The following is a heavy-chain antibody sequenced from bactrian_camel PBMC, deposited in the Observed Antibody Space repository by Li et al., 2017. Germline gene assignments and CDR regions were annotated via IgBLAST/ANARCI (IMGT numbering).Heavy chain of an antibody. CDR3: VYKAYSGSWSAGY. Sequence: VQLVESGGGLVQPGGSLRLSCAASGFTFSDYYMTWVRQAPGKGPEWVSSLDSGSGTTFYADSVKGRFTISRDNAKNTLYLQLNDLKSEGTGVYYCVYKAYSGSWSAGYWGQGTQVTVS. CDR2: LDSGSGTT. CDR1: GFTFSDYY. V-gene: IGHV3S31*01. D-gene: IGHD6*01. J-gene: IGHJ6*01.